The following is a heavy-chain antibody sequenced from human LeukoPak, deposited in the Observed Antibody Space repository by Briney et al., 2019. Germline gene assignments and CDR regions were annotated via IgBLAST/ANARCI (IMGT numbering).Heavy chain of an antibody. D-gene: IGHD3-3*01. CDR1: GFNFGDYA. J-gene: IGHJ4*02. V-gene: IGHV3-43D*03. Sequence: QPGGSLRLSCAASGFNFGDYAMHWVRQAPGKGLEWISLITWDGGTTYYADSVKGRFTVSRDNSENSLYLQMNSLRTEDTAFYYCSRDHTSRFDFWSGYYPLNWGQGTLVTVSS. CDR2: ITWDGGTT. CDR3: SRDHTSRFDFWSGYYPLN.